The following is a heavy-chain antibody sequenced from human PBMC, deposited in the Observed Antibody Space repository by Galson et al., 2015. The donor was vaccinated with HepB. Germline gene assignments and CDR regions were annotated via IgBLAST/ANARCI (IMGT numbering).Heavy chain of an antibody. D-gene: IGHD3-10*01. CDR2: ISYDGSNK. V-gene: IGHV3-30*04. CDR1: GFTFSSYA. CDR3: AREQRGELLVYYYYGMDV. Sequence: SLRLSCAASGFTFSSYAMHWVRQAPGKGLEWVAVISYDGSNKYYADSVKGRFTISRDNSKNTLYLQMNSLRAEDTAVNYCAREQRGELLVYYYYGMDVWGQGTTVTVSS. J-gene: IGHJ6*02.